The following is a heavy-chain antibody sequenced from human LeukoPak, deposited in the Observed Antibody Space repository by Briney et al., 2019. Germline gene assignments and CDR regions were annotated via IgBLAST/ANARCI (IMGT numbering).Heavy chain of an antibody. CDR2: IYYSGST. Sequence: PSETLSLTCTVSGGSISSSGYYWGWIRQPPGKGLEWIGSIYYSGSTYYNPSLKSRVTISVDTSKNQFSLKLSSVTAADTAVYYCARGQYGYSSSYPFDYWGQGTLVTVSS. CDR3: ARGQYGYSSSYPFDY. D-gene: IGHD6-6*01. J-gene: IGHJ4*02. V-gene: IGHV4-39*07. CDR1: GGSISSSGYY.